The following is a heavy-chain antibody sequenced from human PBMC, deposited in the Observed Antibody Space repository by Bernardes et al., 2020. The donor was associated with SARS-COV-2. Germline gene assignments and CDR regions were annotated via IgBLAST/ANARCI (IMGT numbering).Heavy chain of an antibody. J-gene: IGHJ4*02. D-gene: IGHD4-17*01. Sequence: GGSLRLSCAVSGFTVSSKYMNWVRQAPGKVLEWVSVIQSGGYTNYADSVKGRFTVSRDTSENTVSLQMNSLRAEDTAVYYCARGLRWAFDYWGQGTLVSVSS. CDR2: IQSGGYT. V-gene: IGHV3-53*01. CDR3: ARGLRWAFDY. CDR1: GFTVSSKY.